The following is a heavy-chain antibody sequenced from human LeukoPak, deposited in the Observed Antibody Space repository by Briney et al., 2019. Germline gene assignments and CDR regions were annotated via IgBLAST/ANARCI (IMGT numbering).Heavy chain of an antibody. V-gene: IGHV3-66*01. CDR2: IYSGGST. D-gene: IGHD6-19*01. Sequence: GGSLRLSCAASGFTVSSNYMSWVRQAPGKGLEWVSVIYSGGSTYYADSVKGRFTISRDNSKDTLYLQMNSLRAEDTAVYYCAREGIAVAGTRRDYWGQGTLVTVSS. J-gene: IGHJ4*02. CDR3: AREGIAVAGTRRDY. CDR1: GFTVSSNY.